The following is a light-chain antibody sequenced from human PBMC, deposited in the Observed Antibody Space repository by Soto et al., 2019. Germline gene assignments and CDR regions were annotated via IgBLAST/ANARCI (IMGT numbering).Light chain of an antibody. J-gene: IGKJ3*01. CDR2: DAS. CDR1: QSVSSK. CDR3: LQYDNWPFT. Sequence: EIVMTQSPATLSVSPGEGATLSCRASQSVSSKLAWDQQKPGQAPRLLIYDASTRATGIPPRFSGSESGTEFALTISSLQSEDFAVYYCLQYDNWPFTFGPGTKVDI. V-gene: IGKV3-15*01.